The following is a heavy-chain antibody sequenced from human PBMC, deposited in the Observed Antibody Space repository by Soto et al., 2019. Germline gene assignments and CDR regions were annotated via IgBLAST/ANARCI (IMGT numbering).Heavy chain of an antibody. D-gene: IGHD3-10*01. V-gene: IGHV4-30-4*08. CDR2: IHYSGSI. CDR3: ATGIRGVMVNGAFDI. CDR1: GGSISYEYYH. J-gene: IGHJ3*02. Sequence: SETLSLTCTVSGGSISYEYYHWTWIRQSPGKGLEWIGYIHYSGSIIFNPSFKSRVTISVDTSKNQFSLKLSSVTAADTAVYYCATGIRGVMVNGAFDIWGQGTMVTVSS.